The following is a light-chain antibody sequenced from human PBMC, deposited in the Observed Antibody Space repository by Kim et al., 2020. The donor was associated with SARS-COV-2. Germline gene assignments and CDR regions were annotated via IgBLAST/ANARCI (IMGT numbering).Light chain of an antibody. J-gene: IGKJ2*01. CDR1: QSVSSSY. V-gene: IGKV3-20*01. CDR2: DAS. Sequence: SLGEGDTHTCKSRQSVSSSYLAEYQQKPGRAPTLLIFDASSRTTGIPDRMCSSRAGTDFSLTISRLEPEDVVVYYCRQYGSTPPYTFGQGTKLEI. CDR3: RQYGSTPPYT.